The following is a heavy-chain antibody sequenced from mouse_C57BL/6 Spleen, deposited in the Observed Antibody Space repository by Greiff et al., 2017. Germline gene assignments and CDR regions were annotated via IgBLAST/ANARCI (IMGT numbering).Heavy chain of an antibody. Sequence: QVQLQQPGAELVRPGSSVKLSCKASGYTFTSYWMHWVKQRPIQGLEWIGNIDPSDSETHYNQKFKDKATLTVDKSSSTAYMQLSSLTSEDSAVYYCARPGYYGSSYVGYVDVWGTGTTVTVSS. CDR3: ARPGYYGSSYVGYVDV. CDR1: GYTFTSYW. D-gene: IGHD1-1*01. J-gene: IGHJ1*03. V-gene: IGHV1-52*01. CDR2: IDPSDSET.